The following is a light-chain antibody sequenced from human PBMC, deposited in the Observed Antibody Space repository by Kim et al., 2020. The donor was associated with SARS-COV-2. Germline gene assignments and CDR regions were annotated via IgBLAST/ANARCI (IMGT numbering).Light chain of an antibody. V-gene: IGKV1-5*03. CDR3: QQYNTFPYT. Sequence: DIQMTQSPSTLSASAGDRVSITCRASQSISSWLAWYRQKPGKAPNLPIYKASTLETGVPSRFSGSGSGTEFTLTISSLQPDDFATYYCQQYNTFPYTFGQGTKLEI. CDR2: KAS. CDR1: QSISSW. J-gene: IGKJ2*01.